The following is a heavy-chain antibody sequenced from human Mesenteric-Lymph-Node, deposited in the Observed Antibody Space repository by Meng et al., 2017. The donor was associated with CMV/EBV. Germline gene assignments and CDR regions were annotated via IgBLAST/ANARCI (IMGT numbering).Heavy chain of an antibody. Sequence: SETLSLTCTVSGGSVSSGSYYWSWIRQPPGKGLEWIGYIYYSGSTNYNPSLKSRVTISVDTSKNQFSLKLSSVTAADTAVYYCARGEMATITVDYWGQGTLVTVPQ. V-gene: IGHV4-61*01. CDR2: IYYSGST. CDR3: ARGEMATITVDY. J-gene: IGHJ4*02. D-gene: IGHD5-24*01. CDR1: GGSVSSGSYY.